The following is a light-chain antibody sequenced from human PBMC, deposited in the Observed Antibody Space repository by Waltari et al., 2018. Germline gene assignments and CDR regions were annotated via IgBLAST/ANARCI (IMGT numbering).Light chain of an antibody. V-gene: IGKV1-12*01. J-gene: IGKJ3*01. Sequence: QMTQSPLSVSASIGDRVAISCLASPDIASWLAWYQQHPGKAPRLLVYAASNLQSGVPSRFSGSGSGTNFTLTINSLQPEDFATYYCQLAQRFPFFGPGTKVDVK. CDR1: PDIASW. CDR2: AAS. CDR3: QLAQRFPF.